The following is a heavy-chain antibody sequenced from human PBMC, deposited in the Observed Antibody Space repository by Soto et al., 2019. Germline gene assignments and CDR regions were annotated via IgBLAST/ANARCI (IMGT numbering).Heavy chain of an antibody. Sequence: PSETLSLTCAVYGGSFSGYYWSWIRQPPGKGLEWIGEINHSGSTNYNPSLKSRVTISVDTSKNQFSLKLSSVTAADTAVYYCARHRIAAAVAYNXFDLWAQRTLVTVSS. CDR3: ARHRIAAAVAYNXFDL. D-gene: IGHD6-13*01. CDR1: GGSFSGYY. J-gene: IGHJ5*02. V-gene: IGHV4-34*01. CDR2: INHSGST.